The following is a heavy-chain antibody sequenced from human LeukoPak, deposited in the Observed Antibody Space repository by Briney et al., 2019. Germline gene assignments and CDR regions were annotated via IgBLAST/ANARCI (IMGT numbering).Heavy chain of an antibody. V-gene: IGHV3-7*01. CDR1: GFTFSGSS. D-gene: IGHD6-13*01. J-gene: IGHJ4*02. CDR3: AREDRSSSWCVDY. Sequence: GGSLRLSCAASGFTFSGSSMSWVRQSPGKGLEWVANINQDGSEKNYVDSVKGRFTISRDNAKNSLYLQMNSLRAEDTAVYYCAREDRSSSWCVDYWGQGTLVTVSS. CDR2: INQDGSEK.